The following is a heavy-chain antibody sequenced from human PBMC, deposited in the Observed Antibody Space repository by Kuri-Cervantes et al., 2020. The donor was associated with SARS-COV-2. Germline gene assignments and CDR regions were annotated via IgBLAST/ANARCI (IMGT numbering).Heavy chain of an antibody. CDR1: GYSFTSYW. J-gene: IGHJ4*02. CDR2: IYPGDSDT. V-gene: IGHV5-51*01. CDR3: ARLVTMISWLGY. Sequence: GGSLRLSCKGSGYSFTSYWIGWVRQMPGKGLEWMGIIYPGDSDTRYSPSFQGQVTISADKSISTAYLQWSSLKASDTAMYYCARLVTMISWLGYWGQGTLVTDSS. D-gene: IGHD3-22*01.